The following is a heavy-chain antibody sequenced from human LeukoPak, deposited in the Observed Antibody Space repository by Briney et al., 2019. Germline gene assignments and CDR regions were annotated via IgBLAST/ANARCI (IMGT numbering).Heavy chain of an antibody. CDR2: INQDGSEK. CDR3: AKYGPQDSGSSHFDY. D-gene: IGHD1-26*01. CDR1: EFTFSGYW. V-gene: IGHV3-7*03. Sequence: GGSLRLSCVASEFTFSGYWMSWVRQAPGKGLEWAANINQDGSEKYYVDSVKGRFTISRDNAKNTLFLQMNSLRAEDTAIYYCAKYGPQDSGSSHFDYWGQGALVTVSS. J-gene: IGHJ4*02.